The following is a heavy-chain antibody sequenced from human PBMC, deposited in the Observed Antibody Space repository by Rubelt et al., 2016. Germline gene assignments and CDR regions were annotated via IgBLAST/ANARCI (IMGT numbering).Heavy chain of an antibody. CDR3: TTASPSIAVGGPAVNDAFDV. J-gene: IGHJ3*01. CDR2: IKSKTDGGTT. D-gene: IGHD6-6*01. V-gene: IGHV3-15*01. Sequence: GKGLEWVGRIKSKTDGGTTDYAAPVKGRFTISRDDSKNTLYLQMNSLKTEDTAGYYCTTASPSIAVGGPAVNDAFDVWGQGTMVTVSS.